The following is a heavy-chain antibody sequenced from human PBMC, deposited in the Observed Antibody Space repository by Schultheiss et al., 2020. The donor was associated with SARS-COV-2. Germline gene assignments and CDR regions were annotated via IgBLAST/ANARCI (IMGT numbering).Heavy chain of an antibody. CDR2: IYYSGST. V-gene: IGHV4-59*01. Sequence: SETLSLTCTVSGGSISTYYWSWVRQPPGKGLEWTGYIYYSGSTNYNPSLKSRVTISVDTSKNQFSLKLSSVTAADTAVYYCAREMDAWCGGDCYYYYYGMDVWGQGTTVTVSS. CDR3: AREMDAWCGGDCYYYYYGMDV. D-gene: IGHD2-21*02. CDR1: GGSISTYY. J-gene: IGHJ6*02.